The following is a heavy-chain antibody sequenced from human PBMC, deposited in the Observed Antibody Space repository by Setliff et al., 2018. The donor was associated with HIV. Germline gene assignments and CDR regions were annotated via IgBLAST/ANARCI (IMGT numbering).Heavy chain of an antibody. Sequence: ASVKVSCKASGYTFTSTDINWVRQAPGQSLEWMGWINVGNGDTKYSRELQGRIIITRDTSANTAYMELSSLRFDDTAVYFCARGALLAAFDFDHWGHGTLVTVSS. CDR3: ARGALLAAFDFDH. V-gene: IGHV1-3*01. CDR1: GYTFTSTD. CDR2: INVGNGDT. D-gene: IGHD3-10*01. J-gene: IGHJ4*01.